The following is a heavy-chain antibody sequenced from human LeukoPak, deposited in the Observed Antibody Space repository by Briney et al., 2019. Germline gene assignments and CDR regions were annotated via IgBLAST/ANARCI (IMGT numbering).Heavy chain of an antibody. CDR1: GGTFSSYA. CDR3: ARDLPLYGDYAHYYYMDV. V-gene: IGHV1-69*05. D-gene: IGHD4-17*01. Sequence: SVKVSCKASGGTFSSYAISWVRQAPGQGLEWMGGIIPIFGTANYAQKFQGRVTITTDESTSTAYMELSSLRSEDTAVYYCARDLPLYGDYAHYYYMDVWGKGTTVTVSS. J-gene: IGHJ6*03. CDR2: IIPIFGTA.